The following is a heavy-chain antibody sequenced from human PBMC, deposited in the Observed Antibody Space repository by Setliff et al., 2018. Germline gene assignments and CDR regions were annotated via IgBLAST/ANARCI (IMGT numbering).Heavy chain of an antibody. D-gene: IGHD1-26*01. V-gene: IGHV3-7*01. CDR2: IKQDGSEK. CDR1: GFTFSSYW. J-gene: IGHJ6*01. Sequence: GGSLRLSCAASGFTFSSYWMSWVRQAPGKGLEWVANIKQDGSEKYYVDSVKGRFTISRDNAKNSLYLQMNSLRAEDTAVYYCARDQKGAGGWELLYYYYYGMDVWGQGTTVTV. CDR3: ARDQKGAGGWELLYYYYYGMDV.